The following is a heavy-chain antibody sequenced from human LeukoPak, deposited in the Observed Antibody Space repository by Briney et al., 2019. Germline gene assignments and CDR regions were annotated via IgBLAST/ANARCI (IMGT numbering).Heavy chain of an antibody. CDR3: ARVYMDYYYYMDV. CDR2: IYYSGST. CDR1: GGSISSYY. Sequence: SETLSLTCTVSGGSISSYYWSWIRQPPGKGLEWIGYIYYSGSTNYNPSLKSRVTISVDTSKNQFSLKLSSVTAADTAVYYCARVYMDYYYYMDVWGKGTTVTVSS. D-gene: IGHD3-10*01. V-gene: IGHV4-59*01. J-gene: IGHJ6*03.